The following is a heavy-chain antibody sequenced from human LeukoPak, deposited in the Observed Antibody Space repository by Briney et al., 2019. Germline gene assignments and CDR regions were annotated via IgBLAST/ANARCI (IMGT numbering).Heavy chain of an antibody. D-gene: IGHD6-19*01. Sequence: GGSLRLSCAASKFTFTTYSMNWVRQAPGKGLEWVSSISSSSGYIYYADSVKGRFTISRDNAKKSLYLQMNSLRAEDTAVYYCVAATGAFDFWGQGTMVTVSS. V-gene: IGHV3-21*01. J-gene: IGHJ3*01. CDR2: ISSSSGYI. CDR3: VAATGAFDF. CDR1: KFTFTTYS.